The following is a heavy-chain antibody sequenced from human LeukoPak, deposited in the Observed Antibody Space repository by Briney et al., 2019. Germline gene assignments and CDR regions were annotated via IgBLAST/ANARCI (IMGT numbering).Heavy chain of an antibody. J-gene: IGHJ4*02. CDR1: GFTFSIYV. Sequence: GGSLRLSCAASGFTFSIYVMSWVRQAPGKGLEWVSTLSGRGGNSYYADSVKGRFTISRDNSKNTLYLQMNSLRAEDTAVYYCARDRSGTGVYYYFDYWGQGTLVTVSS. D-gene: IGHD1-1*01. CDR2: LSGRGGNS. CDR3: ARDRSGTGVYYYFDY. V-gene: IGHV3-23*01.